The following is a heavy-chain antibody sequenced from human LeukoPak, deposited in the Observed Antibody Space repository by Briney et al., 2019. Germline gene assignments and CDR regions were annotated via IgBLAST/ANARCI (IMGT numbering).Heavy chain of an antibody. Sequence: GRSLRLSCEASGFIFSTYAMHWVRQAPGKGLEWLAVISSDGSNKYHVDSVKCRFTISRDNSKNTLYLEMYSVRLGDTAVYCCXXXDIIVGXTXXXXXGQGTXVTVXS. J-gene: IGHJ4*02. CDR2: ISSDGSNK. CDR3: XXXDIIVGXTXXXX. V-gene: IGHV3-30*04. CDR1: GFIFSTYA. D-gene: IGHD1-26*01.